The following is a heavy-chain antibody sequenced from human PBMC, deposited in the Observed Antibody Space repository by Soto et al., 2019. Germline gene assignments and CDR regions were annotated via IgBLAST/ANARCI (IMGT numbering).Heavy chain of an antibody. CDR3: ATNLGLGYCSGGSCYIFDY. CDR1: GYTLTELS. Sequence: ASVKVSCKVSGYTLTELSMHWVLEAPRKGLEWMGGFDPEDGETIYAQKFQGRVTMTEDTSTDTAYMELSSLRSEDTAVYYCATNLGLGYCSGGSCYIFDYWGQGTLVTVSS. CDR2: FDPEDGET. D-gene: IGHD2-15*01. V-gene: IGHV1-24*01. J-gene: IGHJ4*02.